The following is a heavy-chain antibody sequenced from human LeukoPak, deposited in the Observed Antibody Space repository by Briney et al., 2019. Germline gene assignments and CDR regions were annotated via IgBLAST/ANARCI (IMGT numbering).Heavy chain of an antibody. D-gene: IGHD2-15*01. CDR3: ARDSAWGGDIVVVVAAAFDY. CDR2: ISYDGSNK. CDR1: GFTFSSYA. Sequence: GRSLRFSCAASGFTFSSYAMHWVRQAPGKGLEWVAVISYDGSNKYYADSVKGRFTISRDNSKNTLYLQMNSLRAEDTAVYYCARDSAWGGDIVVVVAAAFDYWGQGTLVTVSS. J-gene: IGHJ4*02. V-gene: IGHV3-30*04.